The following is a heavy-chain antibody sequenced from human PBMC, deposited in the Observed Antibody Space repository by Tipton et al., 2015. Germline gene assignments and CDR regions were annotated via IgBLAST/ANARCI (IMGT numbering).Heavy chain of an antibody. CDR2: IYYSGST. Sequence: TLSLTCTVSGGSISSSNYYWGWIRQPPGKGLECIGSIYYSGSTYYNPSLKSRVTISVDTSKNQFSLKVTSMTAADTAVYYCARPTSGAFDIWGQGTMVTVSS. J-gene: IGHJ3*02. V-gene: IGHV4-39*01. CDR1: GGSISSSNYY. D-gene: IGHD2-2*01. CDR3: ARPTSGAFDI.